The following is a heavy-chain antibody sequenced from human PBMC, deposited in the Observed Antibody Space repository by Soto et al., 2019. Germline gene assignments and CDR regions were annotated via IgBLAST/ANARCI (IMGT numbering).Heavy chain of an antibody. CDR1: GGSISSGDYY. CDR2: MYYSGST. CDR3: ARWLGYGPHFDY. V-gene: IGHV4-30-4*01. D-gene: IGHD5-12*01. Sequence: QVQLQESGPGLVKPSQTLSLTCTVSGGSISSGDYYWCWIRQPPGKGLEWIGYMYYSGSTYYNPSLKSRVTISVDTSKNQFSLKLSSVTAADTAVYYCARWLGYGPHFDYWGQGTLVTVSS. J-gene: IGHJ4*02.